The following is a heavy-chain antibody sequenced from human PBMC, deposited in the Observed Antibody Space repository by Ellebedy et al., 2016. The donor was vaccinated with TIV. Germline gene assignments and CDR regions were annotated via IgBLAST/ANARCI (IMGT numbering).Heavy chain of an antibody. J-gene: IGHJ6*02. CDR1: GFTFSSYA. Sequence: GGSLRLXXAASGFTFSSYAMSWVRQAPGKGLEWVSAISGSGGSTYYADSVKGRFTISRDNAKNSLYLQMNSLRAEDTAVYYCAREPYDTPDTAMAHYYYGMDGWGQGTTVTVSS. D-gene: IGHD5-18*01. CDR3: AREPYDTPDTAMAHYYYGMDG. V-gene: IGHV3-23*01. CDR2: ISGSGGST.